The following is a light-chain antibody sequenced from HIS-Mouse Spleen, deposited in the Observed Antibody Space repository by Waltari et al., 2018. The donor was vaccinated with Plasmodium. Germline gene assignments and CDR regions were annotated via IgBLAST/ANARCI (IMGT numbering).Light chain of an antibody. Sequence: SYELTQPPSVSVSPGQTASITCSGDKLGYKYACWYQQKPGQSPVLVIYQKSKRPSGIPERFSGSNSGNTATLTISGTQAMDEADYYCQAWDSSTVVFGGGTKLTVL. CDR2: QKS. J-gene: IGLJ2*01. V-gene: IGLV3-1*01. CDR3: QAWDSSTVV. CDR1: KLGYKY.